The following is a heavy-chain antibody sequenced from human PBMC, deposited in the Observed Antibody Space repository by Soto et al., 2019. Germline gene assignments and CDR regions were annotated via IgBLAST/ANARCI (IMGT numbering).Heavy chain of an antibody. CDR1: GFSFDDYA. CDR3: AKDTLYGDYVGYFDY. J-gene: IGHJ4*02. CDR2: INWNSGTI. Sequence: EVQLVESGGGLVEPGRSLRLSCVTSGFSFDDYAMHWVRQAPGKGLEWVSGINWNSGTIGYADSVKGRFIISRDNAKNSLYLQMNSLRAEDTALYYCAKDTLYGDYVGYFDYWGQGTLVTVSA. V-gene: IGHV3-9*01. D-gene: IGHD4-17*01.